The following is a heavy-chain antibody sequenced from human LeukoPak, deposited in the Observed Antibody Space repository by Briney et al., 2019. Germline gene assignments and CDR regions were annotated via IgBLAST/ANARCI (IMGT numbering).Heavy chain of an antibody. D-gene: IGHD4-23*01. CDR1: GSTFSSSW. V-gene: IGHV3-7*01. J-gene: IGHJ4*02. CDR3: ARNYGVNSAG. Sequence: GGSRRPSCAVSGSTFSSSWSTWVRLAPGRGLEWVANLKQDGSEKYYVDSVKGRFTISRDNAKNSLYLQMNSLRDEDTAVYYCARNYGVNSAGWGQGTLVTVSS. CDR2: LKQDGSEK.